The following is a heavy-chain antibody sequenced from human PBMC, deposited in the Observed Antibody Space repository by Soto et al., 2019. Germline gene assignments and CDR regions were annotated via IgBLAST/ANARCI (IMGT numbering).Heavy chain of an antibody. CDR3: ARAHQVYSSGWFAFDY. D-gene: IGHD6-19*01. CDR2: ISSSSSYI. CDR1: GFTFSSYS. V-gene: IGHV3-21*01. Sequence: GGSLRLSCAASGFTFSSYSMNWVRQAPGKGLEWVSSISSSSSYIYYADSVKGRFTISRDNAKNSLYLQMNSLRAEDTAVYYCARAHQVYSSGWFAFDYWGQGTLVTVSS. J-gene: IGHJ4*02.